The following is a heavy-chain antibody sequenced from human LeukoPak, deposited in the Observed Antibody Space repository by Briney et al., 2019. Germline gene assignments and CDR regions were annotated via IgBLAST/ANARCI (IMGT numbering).Heavy chain of an antibody. V-gene: IGHV3-9*03. Sequence: GGSLRLSCAASGFTFDDYAMHWVRQAPGKGLEWVSGIRWNSGSIGYADSVKGRFTISRDNAKNSLYLQMNSLRAEDMALYYCAKDIRSHWLVPVGYFQHWGQGTLVTVSS. J-gene: IGHJ1*01. CDR2: IRWNSGSI. CDR3: AKDIRSHWLVPVGYFQH. CDR1: GFTFDDYA. D-gene: IGHD6-19*01.